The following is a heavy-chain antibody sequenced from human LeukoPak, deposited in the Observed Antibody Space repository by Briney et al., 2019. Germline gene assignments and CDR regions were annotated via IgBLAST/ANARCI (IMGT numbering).Heavy chain of an antibody. V-gene: IGHV4-59*01. CDR3: ARGPQPHYYYYYGMDV. CDR1: GFTFNDAW. CDR2: IYYSGST. J-gene: IGHJ6*02. Sequence: GSLRLSCAASGFTFNDAWMNWVRQPPGKGLEWIGYIYYSGSTNYNPSLKSRVTISVDTSKNQFSLKLSSVTAADTAVYYCARGPQPHYYYYYGMDVWGQGTTVTVSS.